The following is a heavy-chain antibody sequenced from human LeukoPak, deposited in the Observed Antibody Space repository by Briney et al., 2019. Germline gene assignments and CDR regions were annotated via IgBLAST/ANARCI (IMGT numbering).Heavy chain of an antibody. CDR1: GYTFTGYY. Sequence: GASVKVSCKASGYTFTGYYMHWVRQAPGQGIEWMGWINPNSGGTNYAQKFQGRVTMTRDTSISTAYMELSRLRSDDTAVYYCARDGWSRRGAFDIWGQGTMVTVSS. V-gene: IGHV1-2*02. J-gene: IGHJ3*02. CDR3: ARDGWSRRGAFDI. CDR2: INPNSGGT. D-gene: IGHD1-26*01.